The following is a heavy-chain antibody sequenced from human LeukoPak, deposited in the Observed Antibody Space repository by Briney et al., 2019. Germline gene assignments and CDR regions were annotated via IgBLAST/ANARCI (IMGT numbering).Heavy chain of an antibody. D-gene: IGHD2-15*01. J-gene: IGHJ5*02. CDR1: GGSISSSSYY. CDR3: AREIGCGP. CDR2: IYYSGST. Sequence: SETLSLTCTVSGGSISSSSYYWGWIRQPPGKGLEWIGSIYYSGSTYYNPSLKSRVTISVDTSKNQFSLKLSSVTAADTAVYYCAREIGCGPWGQGTLVTVSS. V-gene: IGHV4-39*02.